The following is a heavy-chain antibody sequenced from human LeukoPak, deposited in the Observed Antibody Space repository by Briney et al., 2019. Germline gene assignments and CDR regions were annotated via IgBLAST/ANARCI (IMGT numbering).Heavy chain of an antibody. CDR3: ARAQYCSSTSCYTSEYFQH. D-gene: IGHD2-2*02. J-gene: IGHJ1*01. Sequence: ASVKVSCKASGYTFTSYGISWVRQAPGQGLEWMGWISAYNGNTNYAQKLQGRVIMTTDTSTSTAYMELRSLRSDDTAVYYCARAQYCSSTSCYTSEYFQHWGQGTLVTVSS. CDR1: GYTFTSYG. V-gene: IGHV1-18*01. CDR2: ISAYNGNT.